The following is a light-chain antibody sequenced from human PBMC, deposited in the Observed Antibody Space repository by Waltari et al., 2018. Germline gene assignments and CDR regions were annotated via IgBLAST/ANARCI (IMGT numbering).Light chain of an antibody. V-gene: IGKV1-39*01. Sequence: DMQMTQSPSSLSASVRDRVTITCRAGQSISSHLNWYQQKPGKAPNLLIYAASNLQSGVPSRFSGSGSGTDFTLTISSLQPEDFATYYCQQSYSTPYTFGQGTKLEIK. CDR2: AAS. J-gene: IGKJ2*01. CDR3: QQSYSTPYT. CDR1: QSISSH.